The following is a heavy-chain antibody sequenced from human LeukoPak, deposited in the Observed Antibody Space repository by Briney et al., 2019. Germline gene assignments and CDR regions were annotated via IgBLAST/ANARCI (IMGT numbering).Heavy chain of an antibody. CDR1: GFTFTSYP. J-gene: IGHJ4*02. D-gene: IGHD2-2*01. Sequence: GGSLRLSCGASGFTFTSYPMSWVRQAPGKGLEWVSSISGSGGSTYYADSVKGRFTISRDNSNNTLYLQLTSLRAEDTAVYYCAKGRAAAYYFDYWGQGTLVTVSS. CDR2: ISGSGGST. CDR3: AKGRAAAYYFDY. V-gene: IGHV3-23*01.